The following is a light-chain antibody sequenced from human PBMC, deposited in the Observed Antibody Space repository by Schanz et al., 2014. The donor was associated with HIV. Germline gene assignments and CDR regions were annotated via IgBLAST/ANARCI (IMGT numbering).Light chain of an antibody. V-gene: IGKV3-20*01. Sequence: EIVLTQSPGTLSLSPGERGTLSCRASQSLSSTYLSWYQQKPGQAPRLLIYGASSRATGIPDRFSGSGSGTEFTLTISSLQSEDFAVYYCQQYSNWPPEFTFGPGTKVDIK. CDR3: QQYSNWPPEFT. CDR1: QSLSSTY. J-gene: IGKJ3*01. CDR2: GAS.